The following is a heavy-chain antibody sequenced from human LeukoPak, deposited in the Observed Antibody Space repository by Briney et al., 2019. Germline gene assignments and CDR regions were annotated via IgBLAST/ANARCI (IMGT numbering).Heavy chain of an antibody. CDR1: GGSFSGYY. Sequence: PSETLSLTCAVYGGSFSGYYWSWIRQPPGKGLEWIGEINHSGSTTYNPSLKSRVTISADTSKNQFSLKLSSVTAADTAVYYCARAHSSGYYSDFDYWGQGTLVTVSS. CDR2: INHSGST. D-gene: IGHD3-22*01. J-gene: IGHJ4*02. V-gene: IGHV4-34*01. CDR3: ARAHSSGYYSDFDY.